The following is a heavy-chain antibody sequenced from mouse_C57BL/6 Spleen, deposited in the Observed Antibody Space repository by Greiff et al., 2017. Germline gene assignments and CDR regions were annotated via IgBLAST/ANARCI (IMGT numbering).Heavy chain of an antibody. D-gene: IGHD2-4*01. CDR1: GYSITSGYY. CDR3: ARGVYYDYDEVAY. CDR2: ISYDGSN. J-gene: IGHJ3*01. V-gene: IGHV3-6*01. Sequence: ESGPGLVKPSQSLSLTCSVTGYSITSGYYWNWIRQFPGNKLEWMGYISYDGSNNYNPSLKNRISITRDTSKNQFFLKLNSVTTEDTATYYCARGVYYDYDEVAYWGQGTLVTVSA.